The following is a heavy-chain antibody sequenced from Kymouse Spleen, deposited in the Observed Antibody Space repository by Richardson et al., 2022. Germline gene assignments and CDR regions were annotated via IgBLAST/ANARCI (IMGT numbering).Heavy chain of an antibody. V-gene: IGHV3-21*03. J-gene: IGHJ5*02. D-gene: IGHD6-19*01. CDR3: AREGSSGSRWFDP. Sequence: EVQLVESGGGLVKPGGSLRLSCAASGFTFSSYSMNWVRQAPGKGLEWVSSISSSSSYIYYADSVKGRFTISRDNAKNSLYLQMNSLRAEDTAVYYCAREGSSGSRWFDPWGQGTLVTVSS. CDR2: ISSSSSYI. CDR1: GFTFSSYS.